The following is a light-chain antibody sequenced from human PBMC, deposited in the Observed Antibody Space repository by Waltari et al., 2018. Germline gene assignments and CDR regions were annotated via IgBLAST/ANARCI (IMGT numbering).Light chain of an antibody. J-gene: IGLJ2*01. CDR1: GGIDVAVYH. V-gene: IGLV5-45*01. CDR3: AIGHSSGRL. Sequence: PLLTQPASLSASPGASASLTCTLSGGIDVAVYHIHWYQQKPGSPPRYLLRYKSDSDNGQGSGVPSRFSGSKDPSTNTGILRISGLQSEDDADYYCAIGHSSGRLFGGGTRLTVL. CDR2: YKSDSDN.